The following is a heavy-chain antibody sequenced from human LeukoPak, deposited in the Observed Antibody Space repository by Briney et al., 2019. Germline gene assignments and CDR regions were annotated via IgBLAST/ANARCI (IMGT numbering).Heavy chain of an antibody. V-gene: IGHV1-2*02. Sequence: ASVKVSCKASGYTFTGYYMHWVRQAPGQGLEWMGWINPNSGGTNYAQKFQGRVTMTRDTSISTAYMELSRLRSDDTAVYYCARDRAHVVVVAATGDYWGQGTLVTVSS. CDR2: INPNSGGT. D-gene: IGHD2-15*01. CDR1: GYTFTGYY. J-gene: IGHJ4*02. CDR3: ARDRAHVVVVAATGDY.